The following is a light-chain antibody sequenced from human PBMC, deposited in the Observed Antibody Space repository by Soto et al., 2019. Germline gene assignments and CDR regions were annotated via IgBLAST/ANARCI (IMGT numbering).Light chain of an antibody. Sequence: IQLTQSPSSLSASVGDRVTITCRASQGISSNLAWYQQKPGRAPKLLLFGASTLQSGVPSRFSGSGSGTDFTLTISSLQPEDFATYFCQQLNSYPPWTFGQGTKVDIK. J-gene: IGKJ1*01. CDR2: GAS. V-gene: IGKV1-9*01. CDR3: QQLNSYPPWT. CDR1: QGISSN.